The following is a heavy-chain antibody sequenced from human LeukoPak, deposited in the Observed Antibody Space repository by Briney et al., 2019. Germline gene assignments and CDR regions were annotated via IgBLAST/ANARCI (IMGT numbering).Heavy chain of an antibody. V-gene: IGHV1-69*04. J-gene: IGHJ4*02. Sequence: ASVKVSCKASGYTFTGYYMHWVRQAPGQGLEGMGRIIPILGIANYAQKFQGRVTITADKSTSTAYMELSSLRSEDTAVYYCARASPSTHDYGDYGGSDYWGQGTLVTVSS. CDR3: ARASPSTHDYGDYGGSDY. CDR2: IIPILGIA. CDR1: GYTFTGYY. D-gene: IGHD4-17*01.